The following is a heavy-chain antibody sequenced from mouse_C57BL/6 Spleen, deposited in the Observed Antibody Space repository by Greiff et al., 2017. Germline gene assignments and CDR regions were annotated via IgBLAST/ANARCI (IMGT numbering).Heavy chain of an antibody. D-gene: IGHD2-10*01. Sequence: QVQLQQPGAELVKPGASVKLSCKASGYTFTSYWMQWVKQRPGQGLEWIGEIDPSDSYTNYNQKFKGKATLTVDTSSSTAYMQLSSLTSEDSAVYYCASYSGAMDYWGQGTSVTVSS. J-gene: IGHJ4*01. V-gene: IGHV1-50*01. CDR2: IDPSDSYT. CDR3: ASYSGAMDY. CDR1: GYTFTSYW.